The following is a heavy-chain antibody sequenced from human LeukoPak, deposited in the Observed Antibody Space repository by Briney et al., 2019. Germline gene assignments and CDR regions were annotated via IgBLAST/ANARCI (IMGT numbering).Heavy chain of an antibody. CDR2: IIPIFGTA. CDR1: GGTFSSYA. Sequence: GASVKDSCKASGGTFSSYAISWVRQAPGQGLEWMGGIIPIFGTANYAQKFQGRVTITTDESTSTAYMELSSLRSEDTAVYYCAREREGLGYCSSTSCYTNWFDPWGQGTLVTVSS. D-gene: IGHD2-2*02. V-gene: IGHV1-69*05. J-gene: IGHJ5*02. CDR3: AREREGLGYCSSTSCYTNWFDP.